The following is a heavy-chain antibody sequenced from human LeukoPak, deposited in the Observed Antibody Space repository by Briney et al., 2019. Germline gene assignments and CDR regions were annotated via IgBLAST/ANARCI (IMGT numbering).Heavy chain of an antibody. CDR2: ISPYNGNT. CDR3: VRDGEGIPVDDTDY. CDR1: GYTFTTCA. J-gene: IGHJ4*02. D-gene: IGHD2-2*01. Sequence: PRASVKVSCKASGYTFTTCAISWVRQAPGQGLEWIGRISPYNGNTNYIQKVQGRVTMTTDTSTSTAYMELRSLRSDDTAVYYCVRDGEGIPVDDTDYWGQGTLVTVSS. V-gene: IGHV1-18*01.